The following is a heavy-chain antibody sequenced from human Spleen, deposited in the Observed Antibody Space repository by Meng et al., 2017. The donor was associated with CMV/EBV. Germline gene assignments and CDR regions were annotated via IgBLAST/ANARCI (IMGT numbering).Heavy chain of an antibody. CDR2: IYYDGRT. CDR1: GCSISSTSSY. Sequence: SGCSISSTSSYWAWIRQPPGKGLEWVGTIYYDGRTNYNSSLKSRVTMSVNTSKSQFSLKLSSVTAADTAVYYCARSNSGGSRGRFDPWGQGTLVTVSS. V-gene: IGHV4-39*07. D-gene: IGHD2-15*01. CDR3: ARSNSGGSRGRFDP. J-gene: IGHJ5*02.